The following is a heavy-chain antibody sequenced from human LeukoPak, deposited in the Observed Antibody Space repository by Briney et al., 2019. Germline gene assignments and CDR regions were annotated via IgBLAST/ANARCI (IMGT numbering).Heavy chain of an antibody. Sequence: SQTLSLTCTVSGGSISSGDYYWSWIRQPPGKGLERIGYIYYSGSTYYNPSLKSRVTISVDTSKNQFSLKLSSVTAADTAVYYCARGSSTISLYFDYWGQGTLVTVSS. V-gene: IGHV4-30-4*08. CDR2: IYYSGST. D-gene: IGHD5/OR15-5a*01. CDR3: ARGSSTISLYFDY. CDR1: GGSISSGDYY. J-gene: IGHJ4*02.